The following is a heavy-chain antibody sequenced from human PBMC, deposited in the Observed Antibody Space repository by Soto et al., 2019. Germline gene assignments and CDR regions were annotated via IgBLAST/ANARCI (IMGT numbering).Heavy chain of an antibody. CDR2: ISWNSGSI. D-gene: IGHD6-19*01. J-gene: IGHJ3*02. CDR1: GFTFDDYA. CDR3: AKDKAVAGSEGAFDI. V-gene: IGHV3-9*01. Sequence: EVQLVESGGGLVQPGRSLRLSCAASGFTFDDYAMHWVRQAPGKGLEWVSGISWNSGSIGYADSVKGRFTISRDNAKNSLYLQMNSLRAEDTALYYCAKDKAVAGSEGAFDIWGQGTMVTVSS.